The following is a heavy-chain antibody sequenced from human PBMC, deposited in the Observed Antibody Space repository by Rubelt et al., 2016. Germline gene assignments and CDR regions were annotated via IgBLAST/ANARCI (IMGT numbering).Heavy chain of an antibody. V-gene: IGHV3-11*06. D-gene: IGHD3-22*01. J-gene: IGHJ4*02. CDR3: ARDHDSSGPPLDY. Sequence: GRFTISRDNAKNSLYLQMNSLRAEDTAVYYCARDHDSSGPPLDYWGQGTLVTVSS.